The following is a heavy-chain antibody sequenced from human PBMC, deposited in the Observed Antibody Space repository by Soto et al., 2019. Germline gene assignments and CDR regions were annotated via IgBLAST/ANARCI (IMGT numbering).Heavy chain of an antibody. V-gene: IGHV3-23*01. J-gene: IGHJ4*02. CDR3: AKMTTRRFDD. CDR1: VFTFSSYA. CDR2: ISGSGLST. D-gene: IGHD4-17*01. Sequence: VGSLRLSCASSVFTFSSYAMSWVRQAPGKGLEWVSGISGSGLSTNYADSVKGRFTISRDNSKNTLYLQMNSLRAEDTAVYYCAKMTTRRFDDWGQGTRVTV.